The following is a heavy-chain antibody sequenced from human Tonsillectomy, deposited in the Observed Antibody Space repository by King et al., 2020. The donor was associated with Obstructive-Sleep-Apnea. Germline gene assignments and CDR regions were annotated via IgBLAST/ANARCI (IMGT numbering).Heavy chain of an antibody. CDR1: GYTFTGYY. CDR3: ARADMVRGLMYNWFHP. J-gene: IGHJ5*02. CDR2: INPNSGGT. D-gene: IGHD3-10*01. Sequence: VQLVESGAEVKKPGASVKVSCKASGYTFTGYYMHWVRQAPGQGLEWMGWINPNSGGTNYAQKFQGRVTMTRDTSISTDYMELSRLRSDDTAVYYWARADMVRGLMYNWFHPWGQGALVTVSS. V-gene: IGHV1-2*02.